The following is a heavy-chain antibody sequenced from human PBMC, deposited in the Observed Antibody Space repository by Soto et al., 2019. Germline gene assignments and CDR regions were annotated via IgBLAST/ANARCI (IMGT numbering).Heavy chain of an antibody. J-gene: IGHJ3*02. CDR3: AYIARYFDGPDAFDI. V-gene: IGHV1-18*01. Sequence: QVQLVQSGAEVKKPGASVKVSCKASVYTFTSYGISWVRQAPGQGLEWMGWISAYNGDTNYAQNLQGRVTMTTDTTTSTAYMELRSLRSDDTAVYYCAYIARYFDGPDAFDIWGQGTMVTVSS. D-gene: IGHD3-9*01. CDR2: ISAYNGDT. CDR1: VYTFTSYG.